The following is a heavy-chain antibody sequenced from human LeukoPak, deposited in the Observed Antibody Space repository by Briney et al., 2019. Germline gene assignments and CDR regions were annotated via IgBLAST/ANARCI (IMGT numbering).Heavy chain of an antibody. J-gene: IGHJ5*02. CDR2: IYYSGST. CDR1: GGSISSHY. V-gene: IGHV4-59*11. Sequence: SETLPLTCTVSGGSISSHYWSWIRQPPGKGLEWIGYIYYSGSTNYNPSLKSRVTISVDTSKNQFSLKLSSVTAADTAVYYCARSPYDSSGYTPKFDPWGQGTLVTVSS. CDR3: ARSPYDSSGYTPKFDP. D-gene: IGHD3-22*01.